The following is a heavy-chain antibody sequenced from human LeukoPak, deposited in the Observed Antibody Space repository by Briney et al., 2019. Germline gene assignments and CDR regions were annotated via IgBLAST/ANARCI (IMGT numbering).Heavy chain of an antibody. J-gene: IGHJ4*02. CDR3: ARGYSSLL. CDR1: GGSISSYY. Sequence: SETLSLTCTVSGGSISSYYWSWIRQPPGKGLEWIGYIHYSESTKYNPSLKRRVSMSVDTSKNQFSLKLNSVTAADTALYYCARGYSSLLWGQGTLVTVSS. V-gene: IGHV4-59*01. CDR2: IHYSEST. D-gene: IGHD6-13*01.